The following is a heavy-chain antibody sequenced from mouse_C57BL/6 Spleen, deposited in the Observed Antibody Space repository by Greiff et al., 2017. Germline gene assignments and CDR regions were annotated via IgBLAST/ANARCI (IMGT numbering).Heavy chain of an antibody. D-gene: IGHD2-12*01. J-gene: IGHJ4*01. CDR2: IDPSDSYT. CDR3: ARSLRRDYAMDY. CDR1: GYTFTSYW. Sequence: QVQLQQPGAELVMPGASVKLSCKASGYTFTSYWMHWVKQRPGQGLEWIGEIDPSDSYTNYNQKFKGKSTLTVDKSSSTAYMQLSSLTSEDSAVYYCARSLRRDYAMDYWGHGTSVTVSS. V-gene: IGHV1-69*01.